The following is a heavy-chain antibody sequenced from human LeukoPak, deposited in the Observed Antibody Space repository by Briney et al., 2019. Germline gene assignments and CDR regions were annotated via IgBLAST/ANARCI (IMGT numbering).Heavy chain of an antibody. CDR3: ARVIVGATTGSSFDY. CDR2: LNPNSGGT. J-gene: IGHJ4*02. Sequence: GASVKVSCKASGYTFTGYYMHWVRQAPGQGLEWMGRLNPNSGGTNYAQKFQGRVTMTRDTSISTAYMELSRLRSDDTAVYYCARVIVGATTGSSFDYWGQGTLVTVSS. CDR1: GYTFTGYY. D-gene: IGHD1-26*01. V-gene: IGHV1-2*06.